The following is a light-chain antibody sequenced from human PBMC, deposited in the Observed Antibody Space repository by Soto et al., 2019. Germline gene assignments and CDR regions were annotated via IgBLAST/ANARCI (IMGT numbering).Light chain of an antibody. CDR1: HAVNSN. V-gene: IGKV3-15*01. CDR3: QQYNNWPRT. Sequence: EIVMTQSPATLSLSPGERASLSWRASHAVNSNLAWYQQKPGQAPRLLIYGASSRATGIPARFSGSGSGTEFTLTISSLQSEAFAVYYCQQYNNWPRTFGQGTKVDTK. J-gene: IGKJ1*01. CDR2: GAS.